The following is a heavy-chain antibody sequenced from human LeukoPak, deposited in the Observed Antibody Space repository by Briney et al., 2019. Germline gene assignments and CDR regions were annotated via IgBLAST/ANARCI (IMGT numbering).Heavy chain of an antibody. J-gene: IGHJ4*02. CDR2: IYTSGST. D-gene: IGHD3-22*01. V-gene: IGHV4-61*02. Sequence: SETLSLTCTVSGGSISSGSYYWSWIRQPAGKGLEWIGRIYTSGSTNYDPSLKSRVTISVDTSKNQFSLKLSSVTAADTAVYYCARDRGKYYYDSSGYYPFDYWGQGTLVTVSS. CDR3: ARDRGKYYYDSSGYYPFDY. CDR1: GGSISSGSYY.